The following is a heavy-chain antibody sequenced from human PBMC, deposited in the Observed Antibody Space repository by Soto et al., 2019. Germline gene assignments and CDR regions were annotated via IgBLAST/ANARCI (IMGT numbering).Heavy chain of an antibody. J-gene: IGHJ6*02. CDR3: ARDSTSWFPYYGIDV. D-gene: IGHD2-2*01. V-gene: IGHV4-59*01. CDR2: VSDSGRT. Sequence: SETLSLTCTVSGDSIDYYSWSWIRQPPGKGLEWIGDVSDSGRTNYNPSLRSRVTISVDTSKKQFSLKLNSVTAADTAMYYCARDSTSWFPYYGIDVWGQGTTVTVSS. CDR1: GDSIDYYS.